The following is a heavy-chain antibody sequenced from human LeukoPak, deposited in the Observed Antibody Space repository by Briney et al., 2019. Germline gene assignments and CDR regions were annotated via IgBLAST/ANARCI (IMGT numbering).Heavy chain of an antibody. J-gene: IGHJ4*02. V-gene: IGHV4-30-4*02. D-gene: IGHD4-11*01. CDR3: ARQHDYSNFGLDY. Sequence: SETLSLTCTVSGGSISSGDYYWSWIRQPPGKGLEWIGYIYYSGSTYYNPSLKSRVTISVDTSKNQFSLKLSSVTAADTAVYYCARQHDYSNFGLDYWGQGTLVTVSS. CDR2: IYYSGST. CDR1: GGSISSGDYY.